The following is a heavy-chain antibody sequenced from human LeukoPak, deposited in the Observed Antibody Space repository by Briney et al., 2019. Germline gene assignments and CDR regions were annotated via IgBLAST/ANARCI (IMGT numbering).Heavy chain of an antibody. CDR3: ARHLHSSGWSEMGY. CDR2: IYPGDSGT. Sequence: GESLKISCKGSGYTFTSYWIGWVRQMPGKGLEWMGIIYPGDSGTTYSPSFQGQVTISADKSISTAYLQWSSLKASDTAMYYCARHLHSSGWSEMGYWGQGTLVTVSS. V-gene: IGHV5-51*01. CDR1: GYTFTSYW. D-gene: IGHD6-19*01. J-gene: IGHJ4*02.